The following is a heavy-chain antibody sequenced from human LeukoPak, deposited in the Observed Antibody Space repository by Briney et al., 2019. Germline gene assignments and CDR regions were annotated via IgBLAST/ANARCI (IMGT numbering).Heavy chain of an antibody. CDR1: GFTFRSFG. J-gene: IGHJ6*02. Sequence: GGSLRLSCAASGFTFRSFGMNWVRQAPGKGLEWVSGIYTNGRDTRCADSVKGRFTISRDNSKNTLYLQMHSLRVEDTAVYYCAHLVWEYVGGLDVWGQGTTVTVPS. CDR2: IYTNGRDT. D-gene: IGHD3/OR15-3a*01. V-gene: IGHV3-23*05. CDR3: AHLVWEYVGGLDV.